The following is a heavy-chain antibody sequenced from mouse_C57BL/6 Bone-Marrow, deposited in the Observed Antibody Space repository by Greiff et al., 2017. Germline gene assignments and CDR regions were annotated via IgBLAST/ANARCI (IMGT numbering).Heavy chain of an antibody. J-gene: IGHJ3*01. V-gene: IGHV5-6*02. CDR2: ISSGGSYT. Sequence: DVKLVASGGDLVQPGGSLKLSCAASGFTFSSYGMSWVRQTPDKRLEWVATISSGGSYTYYPDSVKGRFTISRDNDKNTLYLQMSSRKSEDAAMYYCGKGIYGNPFAYWGQGTLVTVSA. CDR1: GFTFSSYG. D-gene: IGHD2-1*01. CDR3: GKGIYGNPFAY.